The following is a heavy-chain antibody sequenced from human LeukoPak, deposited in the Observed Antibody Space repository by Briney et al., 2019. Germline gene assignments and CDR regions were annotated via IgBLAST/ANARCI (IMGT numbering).Heavy chain of an antibody. V-gene: IGHV3-23*01. CDR3: AKDLEYYYDSSGLDY. Sequence: PGGSLRLSCAASGFTFSSYAMSWVRQGPGKGLGWVSAISGSGGSTYYADSVKGRFTISRDNSKNTLYLQMNSLRAEDTAVYYCAKDLEYYYDSSGLDYWGQGTLVTVSS. J-gene: IGHJ4*02. CDR1: GFTFSSYA. CDR2: ISGSGGST. D-gene: IGHD3-22*01.